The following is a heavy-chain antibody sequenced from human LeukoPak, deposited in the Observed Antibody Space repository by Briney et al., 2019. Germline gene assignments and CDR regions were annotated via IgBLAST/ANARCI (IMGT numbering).Heavy chain of an antibody. CDR1: GFTFSDHD. CDR2: TRNRANSYAT. Sequence: GGSLRLSCAASGFTFSDHDTDWVRQAPGKGLEWVGRTRNRANSYATQYAASVKGRFTISRDDSSNSVYLQMKSLKTEDTAVYYCTSYYYAFWGQGTLVTVSS. D-gene: IGHD3-22*01. V-gene: IGHV3-72*01. J-gene: IGHJ4*02. CDR3: TSYYYAF.